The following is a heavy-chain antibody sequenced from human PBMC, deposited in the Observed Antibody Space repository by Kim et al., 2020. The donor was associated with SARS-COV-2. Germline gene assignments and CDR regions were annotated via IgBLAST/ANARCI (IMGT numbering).Heavy chain of an antibody. J-gene: IGHJ4*02. CDR1: GFTFSSYA. V-gene: IGHV3-23*01. Sequence: GGSLRLSCAASGFTFSSYAMSWVRQAPGKGLEWVSAISGSGGSTYYADSVKGRFTISRDNSKNTLYLQMNSLRAEDTAVYYCAKDRAYCSSCPRGYYFDYWGQGTLVTVSS. D-gene: IGHD6-13*01. CDR3: AKDRAYCSSCPRGYYFDY. CDR2: ISGSGGST.